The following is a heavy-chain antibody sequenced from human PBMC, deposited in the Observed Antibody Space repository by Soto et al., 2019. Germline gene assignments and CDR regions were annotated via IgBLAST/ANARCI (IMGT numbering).Heavy chain of an antibody. V-gene: IGHV4-34*01. J-gene: IGHJ4*02. D-gene: IGHD2-2*01. CDR1: GGSFSGYY. CDR2: INHSGST. CDR3: ARVRTSWLPIDY. Sequence: PSETLSLTCAVYGGSFSGYYWSWIRQPPGKGLEWIGEINHSGSTNYNPSLKSRVTISVXXXXXXFXLXLXXXTAAXTAVYYCARVRTSWLPIDYWGQGTLVTVS.